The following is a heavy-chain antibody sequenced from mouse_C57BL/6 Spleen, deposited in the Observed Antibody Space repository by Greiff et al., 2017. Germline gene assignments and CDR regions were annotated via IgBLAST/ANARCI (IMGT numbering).Heavy chain of an antibody. Sequence: EVMLVESGGGLVKPGGSLKLSCAASGFTFSDYGMHWVRQAPEKGLEWVACISSGSSTTYYADTMKGRFTISRDNAKNTLFLQMTSLRSEDTAMYYCAWPDGYYEGYFDVWGTGTTVTVSS. CDR3: AWPDGYYEGYFDV. J-gene: IGHJ1*03. D-gene: IGHD2-3*01. V-gene: IGHV5-17*01. CDR1: GFTFSDYG. CDR2: ISSGSSTT.